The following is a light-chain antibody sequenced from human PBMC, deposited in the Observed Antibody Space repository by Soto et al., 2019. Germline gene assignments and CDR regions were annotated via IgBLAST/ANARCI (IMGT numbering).Light chain of an antibody. J-gene: IGKJ1*01. CDR1: QSVSSSY. CDR2: GAS. CDR3: QHYGSSWT. Sequence: ILLTQSPCTLSLSPGERATLSCGASQSVSSSYLAWYQQKPGHAPSLLIYGASSRATGIPDRLSGSGSGTDFTLTISRLEPEDFAVYYCQHYGSSWTFGQGTKVDIK. V-gene: IGKV3-20*01.